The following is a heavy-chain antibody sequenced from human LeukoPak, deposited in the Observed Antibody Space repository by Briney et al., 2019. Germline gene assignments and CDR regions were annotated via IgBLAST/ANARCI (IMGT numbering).Heavy chain of an antibody. CDR3: ARVRGAYDSSGYTGYFDY. CDR2: IYYSGST. D-gene: IGHD3-22*01. CDR1: GGSISSGDYY. J-gene: IGHJ4*02. V-gene: IGHV4-61*08. Sequence: KPSQTLSLTCTVSGGSISSGDYYWSWIRQPPGKGLEWIGYIYYSGSTNYNPSLKSRVTISVDTSKNQFSLKLSSVTAADTAVYYCARVRGAYDSSGYTGYFDYWGQGTLVTVSS.